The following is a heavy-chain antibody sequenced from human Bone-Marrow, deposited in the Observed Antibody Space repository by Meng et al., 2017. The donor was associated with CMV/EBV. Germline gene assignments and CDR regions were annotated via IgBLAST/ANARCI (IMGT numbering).Heavy chain of an antibody. CDR3: ARLEYYDFWSGYSPYYYGMDV. D-gene: IGHD3-3*01. CDR1: GFTFSSYE. CDR2: ISSSGSTI. Sequence: GESLKISCAASGFTFSSYEMNWIRQAPGKGLEWVSYISSSGSTIYYADSVKGRFTISRDNAKNSLYLQMNSLRAEDTAVYYCARLEYYDFWSGYSPYYYGMDVWGQGTTVTVSS. J-gene: IGHJ6*02. V-gene: IGHV3-48*03.